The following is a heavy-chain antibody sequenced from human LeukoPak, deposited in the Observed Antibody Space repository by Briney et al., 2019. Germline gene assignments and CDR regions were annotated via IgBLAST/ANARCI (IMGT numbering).Heavy chain of an antibody. CDR1: GFTFSSYG. D-gene: IGHD3-22*01. CDR2: IWYDGSNK. Sequence: GGSLRLSCGASGFTFSSYGMQWVRQAPGKGREWVAGIWYDGSNKYYVDSVKGRFTISRDNSKTTLYLQMNSLRAEDTAVFYCAREMDYDGSGYPHYYFDYWGQGTLVTVTS. J-gene: IGHJ4*02. CDR3: AREMDYDGSGYPHYYFDY. V-gene: IGHV3-33*01.